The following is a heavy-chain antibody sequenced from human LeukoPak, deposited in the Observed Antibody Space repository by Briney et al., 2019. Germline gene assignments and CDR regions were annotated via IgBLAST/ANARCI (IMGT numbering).Heavy chain of an antibody. V-gene: IGHV3-48*03. CDR3: ARDPPYCSSTSCYLWFDGMDV. D-gene: IGHD2-2*01. CDR1: GFTFSSYE. Sequence: GGSLRLSCAASGFTFSSYEMNWVRQAPGKGLEWVSYISSSGSTIYCADSVKGRFTISRDNAKNSLYLQMNSLRAEDTAVYYCARDPPYCSSTSCYLWFDGMDVWGKGTTVTVSS. CDR2: ISSSGSTI. J-gene: IGHJ6*04.